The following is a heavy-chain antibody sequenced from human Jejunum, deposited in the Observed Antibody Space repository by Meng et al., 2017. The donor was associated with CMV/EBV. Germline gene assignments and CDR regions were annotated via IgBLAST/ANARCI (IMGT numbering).Heavy chain of an antibody. CDR3: ARDREWGCTSSSCQTNWFDP. CDR1: GGSISNYY. Sequence: VPPPGSGPGLVKPSETLSLTCTVSGGSISNYYWNWIRQPAGKGLEWIGRIYSSGSTSYNPSLKSRVTMSVDTSQNQFSLKLNSVTAADTAVYYCARDREWGCTSSSCQTNWFDPWGQGTLVTVSS. V-gene: IGHV4-4*07. J-gene: IGHJ5*02. D-gene: IGHD2-2*01. CDR2: IYSSGST.